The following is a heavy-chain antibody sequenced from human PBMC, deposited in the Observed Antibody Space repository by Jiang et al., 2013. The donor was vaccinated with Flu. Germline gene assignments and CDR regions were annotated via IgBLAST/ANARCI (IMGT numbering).Heavy chain of an antibody. J-gene: IGHJ4*02. CDR3: AHSLVVATIFDY. CDR1: FSLSDRTMG. V-gene: IGHV2-5*02. CDR2: IYWDDDK. D-gene: IGHD5-12*01. Sequence: FSLSDRTMGVGWIRQPPGKALEWLALIYWDDDKRYSPSLKSRLTITKDTSKNQVVLTMTNMDPVDTATYYCAHSLVVATIFDYWGQGTLVTVSS.